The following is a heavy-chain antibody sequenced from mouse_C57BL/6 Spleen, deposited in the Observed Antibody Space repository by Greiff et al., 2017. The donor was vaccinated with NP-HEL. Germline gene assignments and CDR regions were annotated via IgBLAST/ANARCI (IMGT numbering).Heavy chain of an antibody. Sequence: VQLQQSGAELVKPGASVKLSCTASGFNIKDYYMHWVKQRPEQGLEWIGRIDPDDGDTKYAPKFQGKATITADTSSNTAYLQLSSLTSEDTAVYYCARWPPFAYWGQGTLVTVSA. CDR3: ARWPPFAY. CDR2: IDPDDGDT. V-gene: IGHV14-2*01. CDR1: GFNIKDYY. J-gene: IGHJ3*01.